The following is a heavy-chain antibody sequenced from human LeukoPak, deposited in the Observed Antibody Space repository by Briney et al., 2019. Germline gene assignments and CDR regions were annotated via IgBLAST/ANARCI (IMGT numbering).Heavy chain of an antibody. D-gene: IGHD2-15*01. CDR3: TRNQGYCSGGSCYSYYFQH. CDR1: GFTFGDYA. J-gene: IGHJ1*01. V-gene: IGHV3-49*04. CDR2: IRSKAYGGTT. Sequence: GGSLRLSCTASGFTFGDYAMSWVRQAPGKGLEWVGFIRSKAYGGTTEYAASVKGRFTISRDDSKSIAYLQMDSLKTEDTAVYYWTRNQGYCSGGSCYSYYFQHWGQGTLVTVSS.